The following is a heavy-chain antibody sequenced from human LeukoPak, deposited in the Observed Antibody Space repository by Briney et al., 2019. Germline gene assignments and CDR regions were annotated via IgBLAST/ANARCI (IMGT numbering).Heavy chain of an antibody. Sequence: PGGSLRLSCAASGFTFNNYAMSWVRQAPGKGLEWVSGISVSGDSTYYADSVKGRFTISRDNSKNTLYLQMNSLRAEDTALYYCAKNRGNWYYFDYWGQGTLVTVSS. CDR3: AKNRGNWYYFDY. J-gene: IGHJ4*02. D-gene: IGHD1-20*01. V-gene: IGHV3-23*01. CDR2: ISVSGDST. CDR1: GFTFNNYA.